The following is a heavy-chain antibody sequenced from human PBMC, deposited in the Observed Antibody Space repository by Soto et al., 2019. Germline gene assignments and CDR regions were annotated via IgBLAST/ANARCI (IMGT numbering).Heavy chain of an antibody. J-gene: IGHJ5*02. CDR2: VNPNSGNT. Sequence: ASVKVSCKTSGYTFTNYDIMWVRRVAGQGLEWMGWVNPNSGNTGYAQKFQDRVTMTRDRSISTAYMELRSLTYEDTAVYYCARGRRANFAPWGQGTLVTVSS. CDR1: GYTFTNYD. CDR3: ARGRRANFAP. V-gene: IGHV1-8*01. D-gene: IGHD6-25*01.